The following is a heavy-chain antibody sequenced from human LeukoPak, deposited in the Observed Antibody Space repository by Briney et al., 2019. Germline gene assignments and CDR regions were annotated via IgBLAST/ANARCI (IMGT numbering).Heavy chain of an antibody. V-gene: IGHV1-69*13. Sequence: ASVKVSCKASGYTFTSYYLHWLRQAPGQGLEWMGGIVPIFGTANYAQKFQGRVTITADESTSTAYMELSSLRSEDTAVYYCAREGIVVVPAAKGEGAFDIWGQGTMVTVSS. CDR3: AREGIVVVPAAKGEGAFDI. D-gene: IGHD2-2*01. CDR1: GYTFTSYY. CDR2: IVPIFGTA. J-gene: IGHJ3*02.